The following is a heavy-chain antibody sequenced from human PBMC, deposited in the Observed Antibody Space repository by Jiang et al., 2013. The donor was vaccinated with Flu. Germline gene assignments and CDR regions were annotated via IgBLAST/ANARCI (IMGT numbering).Heavy chain of an antibody. D-gene: IGHD1-26*01. CDR3: ARDGTYYDFDH. CDR1: GYTFTKYN. CDR2: IAADTGKT. J-gene: IGHJ4*02. V-gene: IGHV1-3*01. Sequence: GAEVKKPGTSVKLSCKASGYTFTKYNMHWVRQAPGQRLEWMGWIAADTGKTKYSHKFQGRVTINRDTSANTDYMELSSLISEDTAVYYCARDGTYYDFDHWGQGTLVTVSS.